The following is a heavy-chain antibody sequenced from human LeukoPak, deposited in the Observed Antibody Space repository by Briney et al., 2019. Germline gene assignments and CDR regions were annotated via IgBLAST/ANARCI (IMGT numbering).Heavy chain of an antibody. CDR2: ISYNGSNK. CDR3: ARGRNTRSLDY. D-gene: IGHD2-15*01. CDR1: GFPFSFYA. Sequence: GRSLRLSCAASGFPFSFYAMHWVRQAPGKGLEWVGVISYNGSNKYYADSVKGRFTPSRDNSKNMLFLQMNSLRAEDTAVYYCARGRNTRSLDYWGKGTLVTVSS. J-gene: IGHJ4*02. V-gene: IGHV3-30*04.